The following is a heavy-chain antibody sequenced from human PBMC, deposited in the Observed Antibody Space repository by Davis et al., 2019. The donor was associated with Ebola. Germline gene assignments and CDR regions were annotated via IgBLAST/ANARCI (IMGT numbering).Heavy chain of an antibody. Sequence: GESLKISCKGSGYSFTSYWISWVRQMPGKGLEWMGIIYPGDSDTRYSPSFQGQVTISADKSISTAYLQWSSLKASDTAMYYCARPGSSSSWYFDYWGQGTLVTVSS. CDR1: GYSFTSYW. CDR2: IYPGDSDT. D-gene: IGHD6-13*01. J-gene: IGHJ4*02. CDR3: ARPGSSSSWYFDY. V-gene: IGHV5-51*01.